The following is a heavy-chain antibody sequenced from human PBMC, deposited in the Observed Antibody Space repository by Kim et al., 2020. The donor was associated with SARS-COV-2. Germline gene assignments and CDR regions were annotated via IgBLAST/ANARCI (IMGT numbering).Heavy chain of an antibody. CDR3: AKAGTYSTFFTNYFDY. Sequence: GGSLRLSCAASGFTFSSYGMHWVRQAPGKGLEWVAVISYDGNNKYYADSVKGRFTISRDNSKNTLYLQMNSLRAEDTAVYYCAKAGTYSTFFTNYFDYWGQGTLVTVSS. J-gene: IGHJ4*02. CDR1: GFTFSSYG. V-gene: IGHV3-30*18. D-gene: IGHD6-13*01. CDR2: ISYDGNNK.